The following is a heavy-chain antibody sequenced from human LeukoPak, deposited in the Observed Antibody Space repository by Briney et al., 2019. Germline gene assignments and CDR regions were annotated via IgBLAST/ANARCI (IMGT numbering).Heavy chain of an antibody. J-gene: IGHJ3*02. D-gene: IGHD3-9*01. CDR2: IYHGGST. CDR3: AAEYYDILTGYYRVRAFDI. Sequence: SETLSLTCAVSGYSISSGYHWGWIRQPPGKGLEWIGSIYHGGSTYYNPSLKSRVTISVDTSKNQFSLKLSSVTAADTAVYYCAAEYYDILTGYYRVRAFDIWGQGTMVTVSS. CDR1: GYSISSGYH. V-gene: IGHV4-38-2*01.